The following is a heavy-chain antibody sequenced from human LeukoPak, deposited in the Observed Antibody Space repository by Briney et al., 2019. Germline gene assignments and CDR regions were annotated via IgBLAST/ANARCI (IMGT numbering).Heavy chain of an antibody. D-gene: IGHD6-19*01. CDR2: INPSGGST. Sequence: ASVKVSCKASGYTFTSYYMHWVRQAPGQGLEWMGIINPSGGSTSYAQKLQGRVTMTTDTSTSTAYMELRSLRSDDTAVYYCARIPGYSSGWFFRESDYWGQGTLVTVSS. CDR3: ARIPGYSSGWFFRESDY. CDR1: GYTFTSYY. J-gene: IGHJ4*02. V-gene: IGHV1-46*01.